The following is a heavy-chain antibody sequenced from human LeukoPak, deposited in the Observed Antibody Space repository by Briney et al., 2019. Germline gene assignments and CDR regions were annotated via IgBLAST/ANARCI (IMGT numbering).Heavy chain of an antibody. D-gene: IGHD3-3*01. J-gene: IGHJ4*02. CDR3: ARVRGNYDFWSDYYRSLSGYDEVY. CDR2: ISYDGSNK. V-gene: IGHV3-30*09. CDR1: GFTLSIYT. Sequence: PGGSLRLSCAASGFTLSIYTMHWLRQAPGRGLEWVAVISYDGSNKFYADPVKGRFAISRDNSKNTLYLQMDSLRPEDTAMYYCARVRGNYDFWSDYYRSLSGYDEVYWGQGTLVSVSS.